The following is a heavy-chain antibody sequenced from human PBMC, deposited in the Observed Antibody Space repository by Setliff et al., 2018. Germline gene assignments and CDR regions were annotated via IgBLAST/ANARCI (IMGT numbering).Heavy chain of an antibody. J-gene: IGHJ4*02. CDR3: VRDLGQWALDF. D-gene: IGHD1-26*01. CDR1: GYTFTSYG. V-gene: IGHV1-18*01. Sequence: ASVKVSCKSSGYTFTSYGVSWVRQAPGQGLEWMGWVNPYNEKTNYAEKFQGRVTMTIDTPTSTAYMELRSLRPDDTAVYYCVRDLGQWALDFWGQGTLVTVSS. CDR2: VNPYNEKT.